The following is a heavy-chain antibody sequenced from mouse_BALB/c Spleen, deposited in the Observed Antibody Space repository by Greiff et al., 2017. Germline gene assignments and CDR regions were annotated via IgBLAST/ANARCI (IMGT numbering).Heavy chain of an antibody. CDR2: INPSTGYT. CDR3: ARRRITTVVSAFDY. CDR1: GYTFTSYN. Sequence: VQLQQPGAELVKPGASVKMSCKASGYTFTSYNMHWVKQTPGQGLEWIGYINPSTGYTEYNQKFKDKATLTADKSSSTAYMQLSSLTSEDSAVYYCARRRITTVVSAFDYWGQGTTLTVSS. V-gene: IGHV1S26*01. D-gene: IGHD1-1*01. J-gene: IGHJ2*01.